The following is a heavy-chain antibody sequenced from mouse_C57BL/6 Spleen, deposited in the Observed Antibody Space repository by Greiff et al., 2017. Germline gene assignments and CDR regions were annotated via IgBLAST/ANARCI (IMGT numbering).Heavy chain of an antibody. CDR1: GFTFSDYG. CDR2: ISSGSSTI. D-gene: IGHD1-1*01. V-gene: IGHV5-17*01. J-gene: IGHJ2*01. Sequence: EVKLMESGGGLVKPGGSLKLSCAASGFTFSDYGMHWVRQAPEKGLEWVAYISSGSSTIYYADTVKGRFTISRDNAKNTLFLQMTSLRSEDTAMYYCARQYYGSSYFDYWGRGTTLTVSS. CDR3: ARQYYGSSYFDY.